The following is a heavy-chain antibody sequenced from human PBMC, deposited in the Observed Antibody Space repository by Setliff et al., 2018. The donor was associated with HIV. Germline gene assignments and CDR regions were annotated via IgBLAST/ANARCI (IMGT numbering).Heavy chain of an antibody. CDR1: GDPISSGSYY. J-gene: IGHJ4*02. Sequence: SETLSLTCTVSGDPISSGSYYWGWIRQPPGKGLEWIGSMYYSGTTYYNPSLKSRVTISVGTSKTQFSLKLNSVTAADTAVYYCGRAPDYWGQGTLVTVS. CDR2: MYYSGTT. CDR3: GRAPDY. V-gene: IGHV4-39*01.